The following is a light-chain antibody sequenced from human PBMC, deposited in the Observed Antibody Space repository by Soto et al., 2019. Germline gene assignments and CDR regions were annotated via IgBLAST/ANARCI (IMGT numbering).Light chain of an antibody. V-gene: IGKV3-11*01. J-gene: IGKJ1*01. CDR2: DAS. CDR3: QQRSRWWT. Sequence: ESVLTHAPATLSLSPGERATLSCRASQSVSSYLAWYQQKPGQAPRLLIYDASNRATGIPARFSGSGSGTDFTLTISSLEPEDFAVYYCQQRSRWWTFGQGTKVDIK. CDR1: QSVSSY.